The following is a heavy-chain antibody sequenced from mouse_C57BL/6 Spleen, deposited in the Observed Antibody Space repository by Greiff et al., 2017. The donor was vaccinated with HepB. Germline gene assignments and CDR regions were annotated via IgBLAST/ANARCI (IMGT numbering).Heavy chain of an antibody. CDR3: ARRHGSSYDYAMDY. V-gene: IGHV2-2*01. Sequence: VQLVESGPGLVQPSQSLSITCTVSGFSLTSYGVHWVRQSPGKGLEWLGVIWSGGSTDYNAAFISRLSISKDNSKSQVFFKMNSLQADDTAIYYCARRHGSSYDYAMDYWGQGTSVTVSS. CDR2: IWSGGST. CDR1: GFSLTSYG. D-gene: IGHD1-1*01. J-gene: IGHJ4*01.